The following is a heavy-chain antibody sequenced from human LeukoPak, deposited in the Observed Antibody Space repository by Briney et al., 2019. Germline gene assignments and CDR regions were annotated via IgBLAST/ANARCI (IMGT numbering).Heavy chain of an antibody. D-gene: IGHD3-22*01. Sequence: ASVKVSCKASGYTFTSYGISWVRQAPGQGLEWMGIINPSGGSTSYAQKFQGRVTMTRDTSTSTVYMELSSLRSEDTAVYYCARPRSSGYFDYWGQGTLVTVSS. V-gene: IGHV1-46*01. CDR1: GYTFTSYG. CDR3: ARPRSSGYFDY. J-gene: IGHJ4*02. CDR2: INPSGGST.